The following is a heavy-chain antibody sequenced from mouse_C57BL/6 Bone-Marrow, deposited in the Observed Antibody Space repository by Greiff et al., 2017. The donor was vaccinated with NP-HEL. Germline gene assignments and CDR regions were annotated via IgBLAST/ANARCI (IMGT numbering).Heavy chain of an antibody. V-gene: IGHV1-82*01. J-gene: IGHJ1*03. CDR2: IYPGDGDT. Sequence: VQLQQSGPELVKPGASVKLSCKASGYAFSSSWMNWVKQRPGKGLEWIGRIYPGDGDTNYNRKFKGKATLTADKSSSTAYMQLSSLTSEDSAVYFCERTRYYGSQEVWGTEATVTVSS. CDR3: ERTRYYGSQEV. CDR1: GYAFSSSW. D-gene: IGHD1-1*01.